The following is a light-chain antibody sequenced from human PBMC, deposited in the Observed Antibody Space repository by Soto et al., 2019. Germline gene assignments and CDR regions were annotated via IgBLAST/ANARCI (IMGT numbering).Light chain of an antibody. J-gene: IGKJ4*01. V-gene: IGKV3-15*01. CDR1: QSVRTN. CDR2: GAS. Sequence: EIVMTQSPATLSVSPGERVTLSCRASQSVRTNLAWYQQKPGQAPRPLIYGASTRATGVPARFSGSGSGTECTLTISSLQSEDFAVYYCQHYNNLWGFGGGTKVEIK. CDR3: QHYNNLWG.